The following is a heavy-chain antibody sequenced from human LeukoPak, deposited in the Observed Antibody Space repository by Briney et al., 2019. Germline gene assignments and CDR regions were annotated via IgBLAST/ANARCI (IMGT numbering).Heavy chain of an antibody. CDR2: ISSSSSYI. J-gene: IGHJ6*03. CDR1: GFTFSSYA. CDR3: ARIVVVPIAYYYYMDV. Sequence: GGSLRLSCAASGFTFSSYAMSWVRQAPGKGLEWVSSISSSSSYIDYADSVKGRFTISRDDAKNSLYLQMNSLRAEDTAVYYCARIVVVPIAYYYYMDVWGKGTTVTVSS. D-gene: IGHD2-2*01. V-gene: IGHV3-21*01.